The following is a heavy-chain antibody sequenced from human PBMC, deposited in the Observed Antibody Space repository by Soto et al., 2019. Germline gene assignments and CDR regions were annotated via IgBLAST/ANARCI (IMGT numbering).Heavy chain of an antibody. J-gene: IGHJ4*02. CDR2: IYYSGST. Sequence: SETLSLTCSVSGGSISSFCWSWIRQHPGKGLEWIGYIYYSGSTYYNPSLKSRVTISVDTSKNQFSLKLSSVTAADTAVYYCARSGSPLVYFDYWGQG. CDR3: ARSGSPLVYFDY. CDR1: GGSISSFC. D-gene: IGHD3-10*01. V-gene: IGHV4-59*06.